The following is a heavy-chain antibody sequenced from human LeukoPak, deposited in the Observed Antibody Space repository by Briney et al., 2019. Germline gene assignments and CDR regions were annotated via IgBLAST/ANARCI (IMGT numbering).Heavy chain of an antibody. CDR1: GCSISSYY. Sequence: PSETLSLTCTVSGCSISSYYWSWIRQPPGKGLEWIGYIYYSGSTNYNPSLKNGVTMSVDTSKNQFSLKLSSVTAADTAVYYCVGVRGVNWFDPWGQGTLVTVSS. V-gene: IGHV4-59*12. J-gene: IGHJ5*02. D-gene: IGHD3-10*01. CDR2: IYYSGST. CDR3: VGVRGVNWFDP.